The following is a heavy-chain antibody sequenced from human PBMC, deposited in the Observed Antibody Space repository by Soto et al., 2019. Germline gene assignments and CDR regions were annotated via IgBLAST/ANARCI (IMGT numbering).Heavy chain of an antibody. CDR1: KNTLTELP. V-gene: IGHV1-24*01. J-gene: IGHJ4*02. Sequence: ASVKVSCKDPKNTLTELPIHWLRQAPGKGLEWMGRSAPEEGEPIYPQKFQGRVSMAEDTSTDTAYMELTSLRFEDTAVYFCAADRKIVGTIGAFDFWGQGTVVTVSS. D-gene: IGHD1-26*01. CDR3: AADRKIVGTIGAFDF. CDR2: SAPEEGEP.